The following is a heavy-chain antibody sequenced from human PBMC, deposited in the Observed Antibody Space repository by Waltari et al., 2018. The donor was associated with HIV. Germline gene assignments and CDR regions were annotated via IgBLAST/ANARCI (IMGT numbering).Heavy chain of an antibody. Sequence: VVQPGRSLRLSCAASGFPFSSYGMHWVRQAPGKGLEWVAVISYDGSNKYYADAVKGRFTISRDNSKNTLDLQMNSLRAEDTAVYYCAKDKGGVTYIFDYWGQGTLVTVSS. CDR3: AKDKGGVTYIFDY. D-gene: IGHD1-1*01. J-gene: IGHJ4*02. CDR1: GFPFSSYG. CDR2: ISYDGSNK. V-gene: IGHV3-30*18.